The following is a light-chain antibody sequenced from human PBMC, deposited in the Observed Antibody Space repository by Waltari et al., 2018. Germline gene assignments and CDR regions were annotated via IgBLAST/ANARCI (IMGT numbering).Light chain of an antibody. CDR1: QSVGKY. J-gene: IGKJ1*01. CDR2: GAS. CDR3: QHHVRLPAT. Sequence: IVLTPSPGTLSSSPGERATLSCRASQSVGKYLAWYQQKPGQAPRLLIYGASSRAAGIPDRFSGSGSGADFSLTISRLEPEDFAVYYCQHHVRLPATFGQGTKVE. V-gene: IGKV3-20*01.